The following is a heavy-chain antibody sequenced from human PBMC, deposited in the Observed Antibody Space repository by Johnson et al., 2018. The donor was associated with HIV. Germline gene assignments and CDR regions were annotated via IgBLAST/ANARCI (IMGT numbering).Heavy chain of an antibody. Sequence: MLLVESGGGLIQPGGSLRLSCVASGFTVISNHMSWVRQAPGKGLEWVSLIYSGDTTYYADSVKGRFTISRDNSKNTLYLQMNSLRAEDTAVYYCARQPDNFWSSDAFDIWGQGTMVTVSS. V-gene: IGHV3-66*04. CDR2: IYSGDTT. D-gene: IGHD3-3*01. J-gene: IGHJ3*02. CDR1: GFTVISNH. CDR3: ARQPDNFWSSDAFDI.